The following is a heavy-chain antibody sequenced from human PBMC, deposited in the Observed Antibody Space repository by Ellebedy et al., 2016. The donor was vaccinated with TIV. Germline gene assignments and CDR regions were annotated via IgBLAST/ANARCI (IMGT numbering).Heavy chain of an antibody. D-gene: IGHD2-2*01. V-gene: IGHV1-2*02. CDR3: ARVGDCSSTSCHLDY. CDR1: GYTFTGYY. J-gene: IGHJ4*02. CDR2: INPNSGGT. Sequence: AASVKVSCKASGYTFTGYYMHWVRQAPGQGLEWMGWINPNSGGTNYAQKFQGRVTMTRDTSISTAYMELSRLRSDDTAVYYCARVGDCSSTSCHLDYWGQGTLVTVSS.